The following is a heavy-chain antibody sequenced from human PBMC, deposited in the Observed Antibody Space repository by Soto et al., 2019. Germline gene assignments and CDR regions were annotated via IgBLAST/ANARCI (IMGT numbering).Heavy chain of an antibody. Sequence: PSETLSLTCAVSGGSISSGGYSWSWIRQPPGKGLEWIGYIYHSGSTYYNPSLKSRVTISVDRSKNQFSLKLSSVTAADTAVYYCARNSGYSYGYGFDYWGQGTLVTV. CDR2: IYHSGST. J-gene: IGHJ4*02. CDR1: GGSISSGGYS. CDR3: ARNSGYSYGYGFDY. D-gene: IGHD5-18*01. V-gene: IGHV4-30-2*01.